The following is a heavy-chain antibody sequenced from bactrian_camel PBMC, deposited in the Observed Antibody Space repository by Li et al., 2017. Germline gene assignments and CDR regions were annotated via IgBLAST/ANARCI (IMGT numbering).Heavy chain of an antibody. V-gene: IGHV3S40*01. Sequence: VQQVESGGGSVQAGESLRLSCVVSNYRISSSCMGWFRQAPGKEREGVATITTGLRDPWYADSVKGRFTISQDNAKNTVYLQMNSLKPEDTLIYYSAAARRDYGRTCSDADEYDIEGQGTQVTVS. CDR2: ITTGLRDP. D-gene: IGHD5*01. J-gene: IGHJ4*01. CDR1: NYRISSSC.